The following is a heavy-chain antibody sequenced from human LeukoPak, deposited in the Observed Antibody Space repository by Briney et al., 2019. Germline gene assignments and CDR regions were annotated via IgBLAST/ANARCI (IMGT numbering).Heavy chain of an antibody. D-gene: IGHD2-21*02. CDR2: ISHDGNNQ. CDR1: GFTFSTYG. Sequence: GSLRLSCAASGFTFSTYGMHWVRQAPGKGLEWVAFISHDGNNQNYIDSVKGRFTISRDNSKNTLYLQMNSLRAEDTAVYYCATSRDWRVESWGRGIAVTVSS. V-gene: IGHV3-30*03. J-gene: IGHJ4*02. CDR3: ATSRDWRVES.